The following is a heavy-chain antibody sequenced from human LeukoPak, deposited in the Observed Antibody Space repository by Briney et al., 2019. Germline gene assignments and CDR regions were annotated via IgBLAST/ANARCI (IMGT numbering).Heavy chain of an antibody. CDR2: ISSSGSTI. CDR1: GFTFSSYE. CDR3: ARVGAVVNDY. Sequence: PPGGSLRLSCAASGFTFSSYEMIWVRQAPGKGLEWVSYISSSGSTIYYADSVKGRFTISRDNAKNSLYLQMNSLRAEDTAVYYCARVGAVVNDYWGQGTLVTVSS. V-gene: IGHV3-48*03. J-gene: IGHJ4*02. D-gene: IGHD3-22*01.